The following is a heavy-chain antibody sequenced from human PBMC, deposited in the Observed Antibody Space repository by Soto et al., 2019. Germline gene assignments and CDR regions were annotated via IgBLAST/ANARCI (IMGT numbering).Heavy chain of an antibody. CDR1: GFTFSSYS. Sequence: GGFLRLSCAASGFTFSSYSMNWVRQAPGKGLEWVSSISSSSSYIYYADSVKGRFTISRDNAKNSLYLQMNSLRAEDTAVYYCARPGAARPFDYWGQGTLVTVS. D-gene: IGHD6-6*01. CDR2: ISSSSSYI. CDR3: ARPGAARPFDY. V-gene: IGHV3-21*01. J-gene: IGHJ4*02.